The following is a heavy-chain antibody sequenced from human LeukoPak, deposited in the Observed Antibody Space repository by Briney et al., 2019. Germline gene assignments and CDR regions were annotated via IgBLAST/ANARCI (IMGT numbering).Heavy chain of an antibody. CDR2: IRSKAYGGTT. CDR3: TRTNPSGYSYGADAFDI. J-gene: IGHJ3*02. CDR1: GFTFSSYG. Sequence: PGGSLRLSCAASGFTFSSYGMHWVRQAPGKGLEWVGFIRSKAYGGTTEYAASVKGRFTISRDDSKSIAYLQMNSLRTEDTAVYYCTRTNPSGYSYGADAFDIWGQGTMVTVSS. V-gene: IGHV3-49*04. D-gene: IGHD5-18*01.